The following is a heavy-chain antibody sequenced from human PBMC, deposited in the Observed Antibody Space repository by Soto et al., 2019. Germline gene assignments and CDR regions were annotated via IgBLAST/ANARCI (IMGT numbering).Heavy chain of an antibody. CDR3: ANIPEYRRGWYGAYFDY. D-gene: IGHD6-19*01. J-gene: IGHJ4*02. Sequence: GGSLRLSCAAPGFTFSSYAMSWVRQAPGKGLEWVSAISGSGGSTYYADSVKGRFTISRDNSKNTLFLHMNSLRAEDTAAYYCANIPEYRRGWYGAYFDYWGQGTLVTVYS. CDR2: ISGSGGST. CDR1: GFTFSSYA. V-gene: IGHV3-23*01.